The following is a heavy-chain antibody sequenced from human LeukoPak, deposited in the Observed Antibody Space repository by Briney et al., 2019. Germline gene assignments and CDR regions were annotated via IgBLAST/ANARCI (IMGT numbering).Heavy chain of an antibody. CDR1: GFTFSSYA. D-gene: IGHD6-6*01. Sequence: GSLKLSCSASGFTFSSYAMHWVRQAPGKGLEGVAVISYDGSNKYYADSVKGRFTISRDNSKNTLYLQMNSLRAEDTAVYYCARDSVDSSSSFPQPSDYWGQGTLVTVSS. V-gene: IGHV3-30-3*01. J-gene: IGHJ4*02. CDR3: ARDSVDSSSSFPQPSDY. CDR2: ISYDGSNK.